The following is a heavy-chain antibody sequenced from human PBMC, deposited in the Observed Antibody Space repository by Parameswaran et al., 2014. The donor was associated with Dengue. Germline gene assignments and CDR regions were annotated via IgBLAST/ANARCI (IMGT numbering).Heavy chain of an antibody. V-gene: IGHV4-39*01. CDR2: IYYSGST. Sequence: SETLSLTCTVSGGSISSSSYYWGWIRQPPGKGLEWIGSIYYSGSTYYNPSLKSRVTISVDTSKNQFSLKLSSVTAADTAVYYCARFNYYDSSGYYKVLDYWGQGTLVTVSS. D-gene: IGHD3-22*01. CDR1: GGSISSSSYY. CDR3: ARFNYYDSSGYYKVLDY. J-gene: IGHJ4*02.